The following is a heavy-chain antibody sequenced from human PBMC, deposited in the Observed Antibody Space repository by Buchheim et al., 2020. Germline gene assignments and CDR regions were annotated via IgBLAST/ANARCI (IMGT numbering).Heavy chain of an antibody. D-gene: IGHD3-3*01. CDR2: INSDGSST. CDR1: GFTFSSYW. V-gene: IGHV3-74*01. Sequence: EVQLLESGGGLVQPGGSLRLSCAASGFTFSSYWMHWVRQAPGKGLVWVSRINSDGSSTSYADSVKGRFTISRDNAKNTLYLQMNSLSAEDTAVYYCARDPSYDFWSGYYTLGTFDYWGQGTL. CDR3: ARDPSYDFWSGYYTLGTFDY. J-gene: IGHJ4*02.